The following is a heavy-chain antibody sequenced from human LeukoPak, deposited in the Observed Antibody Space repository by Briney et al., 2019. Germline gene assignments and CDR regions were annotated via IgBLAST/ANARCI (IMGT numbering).Heavy chain of an antibody. J-gene: IGHJ6*03. D-gene: IGHD6-13*01. CDR1: GFTFSGYG. CDR3: AKEFGSSWEYYYYMDV. Sequence: GTSLRLSCAASGFTFSGYGMHWVRQAPGKGLEWVAVISYDGSNKYYADSVKGRFTISRDNSKNTLYLQMNSLRAEGTAVYYCAKEFGSSWEYYYYMDVWGKGTTVTVSS. CDR2: ISYDGSNK. V-gene: IGHV3-30*18.